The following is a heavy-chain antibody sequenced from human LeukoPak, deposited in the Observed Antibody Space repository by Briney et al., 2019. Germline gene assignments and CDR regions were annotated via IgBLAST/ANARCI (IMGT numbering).Heavy chain of an antibody. D-gene: IGHD6-13*01. CDR2: ISAYNGNT. J-gene: IGHJ5*02. Sequence: ASVKVSCKASGYTFTSYGISWVRQAPGQGLEWMGWISAYNGNTNHAQKLQGRVTMTTDTSTSTAYMELRSLRSDDTAVYYCARDYRSWGIFDPWGQGTLVTVSS. CDR3: ARDYRSWGIFDP. V-gene: IGHV1-18*01. CDR1: GYTFTSYG.